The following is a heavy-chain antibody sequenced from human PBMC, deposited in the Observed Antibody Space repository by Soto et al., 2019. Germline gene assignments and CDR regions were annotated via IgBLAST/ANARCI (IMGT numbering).Heavy chain of an antibody. J-gene: IGHJ6*02. V-gene: IGHV1-69*06. D-gene: IGHD4-17*01. Sequence: GASVKVSCKASGGTFSSYAISWVRQAPGQGLEWMGGIIPIFGTANYAQKFQGRVTITADKSTSTAYMELSSLRSEDTAVYYCAIARDTHYGDYDYYYYGMDVWAKGPRSPSP. CDR3: AIARDTHYGDYDYYYYGMDV. CDR2: IIPIFGTA. CDR1: GGTFSSYA.